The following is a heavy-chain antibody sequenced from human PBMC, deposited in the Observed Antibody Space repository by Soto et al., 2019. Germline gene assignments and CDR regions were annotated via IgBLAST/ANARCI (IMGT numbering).Heavy chain of an antibody. D-gene: IGHD3-10*01. CDR3: AREVPSRYFDL. CDR1: GGSFSDYY. J-gene: IGHJ2*01. Sequence: QVRLQQWGAGLLKPSETLPLTCAVYGGSFSDYYWSWIHQPPGKGLEWIGEINHSGSTNYNPSLKSLVTISVDTSKNQFSLKLNSVTAADTAVYYCAREVPSRYFDLWGRGTPVTVSS. V-gene: IGHV4-34*01. CDR2: INHSGST.